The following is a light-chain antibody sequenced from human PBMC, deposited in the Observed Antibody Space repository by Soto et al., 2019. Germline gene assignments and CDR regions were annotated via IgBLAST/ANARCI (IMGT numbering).Light chain of an antibody. Sequence: DIQMTQSPSSLSASVGDRVTISCRASQTVSNFLNWYQQKPGKAPKLLLYVASSLHSGVPSRFSGSGSGTEFTLTISSLQPEDFATYYCQQTYLSPITFGQGTRLEIK. CDR3: QQTYLSPIT. CDR1: QTVSNF. J-gene: IGKJ5*01. CDR2: VAS. V-gene: IGKV1-39*01.